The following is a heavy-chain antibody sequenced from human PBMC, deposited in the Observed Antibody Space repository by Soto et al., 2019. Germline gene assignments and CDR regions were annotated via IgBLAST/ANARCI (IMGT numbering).Heavy chain of an antibody. CDR3: ARGIGYCSSINCYSSRRLRFDS. CDR2: VNHSGTT. D-gene: IGHD2-2*01. CDR1: GGSFSGYY. V-gene: IGHV4-34*01. J-gene: IGHJ4*02. Sequence: QVQLQQWGAGLLKPSETLSLTCAVYGGSFSGYYWTWIRQSPEKGLEWIGEVNHSGTTYYNPSLKTRVTISVHTHKNQFSLEMSSVTAADTAVYYCARGIGYCSSINCYSSRRLRFDSWGQGTLVTVSS.